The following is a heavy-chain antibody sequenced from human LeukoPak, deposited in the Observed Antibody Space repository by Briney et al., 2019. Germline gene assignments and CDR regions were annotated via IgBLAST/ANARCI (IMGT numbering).Heavy chain of an antibody. CDR1: GYTFTSYD. V-gene: IGHV1-8*01. D-gene: IGHD3-3*01. Sequence: ASVKVSCKASGYTFTSYDINWVRQATGQGLEWMGWMNPNSGNTGYAQKFQGRVTMTRNISISTAYMEPSSLRSEDTAVYYCARGLFYPRFWPYYYYYYMDVWGKGTTVTVSS. CDR2: MNPNSGNT. J-gene: IGHJ6*03. CDR3: ARGLFYPRFWPYYYYYYMDV.